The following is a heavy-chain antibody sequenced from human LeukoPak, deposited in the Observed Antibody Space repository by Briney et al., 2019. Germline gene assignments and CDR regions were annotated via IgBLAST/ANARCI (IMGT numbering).Heavy chain of an antibody. J-gene: IGHJ4*02. CDR3: ARSSVGIAAAGTDY. CDR2: MNPNSGNT. Sequence: ASVKVSCKAFGYTFTSYDINWVRQATGQGLEWMGWMNPNSGNTGYAQKFQGRVTMTRNTSISTAYMELSSLRSEDTAVYYCARSSVGIAAAGTDYWGQGTLVTVSS. D-gene: IGHD6-13*01. V-gene: IGHV1-8*01. CDR1: GYTFTSYD.